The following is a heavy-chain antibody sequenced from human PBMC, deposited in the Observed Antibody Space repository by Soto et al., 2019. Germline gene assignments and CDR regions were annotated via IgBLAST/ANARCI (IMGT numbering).Heavy chain of an antibody. CDR1: GDSVSSNSAA. CDR3: AKGDNLGPKTGYAFDP. CDR2: TYFRSKWYT. V-gene: IGHV6-1*01. D-gene: IGHD5-12*01. J-gene: IGHJ5*02. Sequence: SQTLSLTCAISGDSVSSNSAAWNWIRQSSSRGLEWLGRTYFRSKWYTGYAPSVKSRIIINPDTSNNQFSLQLNPVTPEDTAVYFCAKGDNLGPKTGYAFDPWGQGIMVTVSS.